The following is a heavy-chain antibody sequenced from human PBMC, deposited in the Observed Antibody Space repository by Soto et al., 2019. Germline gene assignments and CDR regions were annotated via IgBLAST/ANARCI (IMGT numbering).Heavy chain of an antibody. Sequence: EVQLVESGGGLVQPGGSLSLSCAASGFTFSSYWMHWVRQAPGKGLVWVSRINSDGSSTSYADSVKGRFTISRDNAKNTLYLQMNSLRAEDTAVYYCARDLREVVVTAIFSYWGQGTLVTVSS. V-gene: IGHV3-74*01. J-gene: IGHJ4*02. CDR2: INSDGSST. CDR1: GFTFSSYW. CDR3: ARDLREVVVTAIFSY. D-gene: IGHD2-21*02.